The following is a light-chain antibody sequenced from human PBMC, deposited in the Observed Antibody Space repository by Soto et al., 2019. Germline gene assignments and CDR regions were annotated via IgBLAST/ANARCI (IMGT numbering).Light chain of an antibody. V-gene: IGKV3-20*01. J-gene: IGKJ1*01. Sequence: EIVLTQSPGTLSLSPGERATLSCRASQSVSSSYLAWYQQKPGQAPRLLIYGSSSRATGIPARFSGSGSGTDFTLTISRLEPEDFAVYYCQHYDNSPPWTFGQGTKVEIK. CDR3: QHYDNSPPWT. CDR2: GSS. CDR1: QSVSSSY.